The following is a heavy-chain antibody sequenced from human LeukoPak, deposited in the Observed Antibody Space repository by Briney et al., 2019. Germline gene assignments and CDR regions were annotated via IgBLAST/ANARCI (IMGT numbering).Heavy chain of an antibody. V-gene: IGHV3-11*01. CDR3: ARHMILSPRDS. CDR1: GFTFDDYY. Sequence: GGSLRLSCAASGFTFDDYYMTWIRQAPGTGLEWITSISASGGMLFYADSVRGRFTVSRDNARKSLFLQMNSLRAEDTAIYYCARHMILSPRDSWGQGTLVLVSS. CDR2: ISASGGML. J-gene: IGHJ4*02. D-gene: IGHD3/OR15-3a*01.